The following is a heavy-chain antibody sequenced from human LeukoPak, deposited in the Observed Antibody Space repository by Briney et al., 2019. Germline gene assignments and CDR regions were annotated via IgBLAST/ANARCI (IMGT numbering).Heavy chain of an antibody. CDR2: IYYSGST. Sequence: MPSETLSLTCTVSGGSISSGGYYWSWIRQPPGKGLEWIGYIYYSGSTYYNPSLKSRVTMSVDTSKNQFSLKLSSVTAADTAVYYCARDALYCSSTSCYRYWYFDLWGRGTLVTVSS. J-gene: IGHJ2*01. CDR3: ARDALYCSSTSCYRYWYFDL. CDR1: GGSISSGGYY. D-gene: IGHD2-2*01. V-gene: IGHV4-30-2*01.